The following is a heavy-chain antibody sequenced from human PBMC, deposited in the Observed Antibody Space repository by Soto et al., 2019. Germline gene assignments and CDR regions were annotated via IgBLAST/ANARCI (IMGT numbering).Heavy chain of an antibody. J-gene: IGHJ4*02. V-gene: IGHV5-51*01. CDR2: IYPGDSDT. Sequence: PGESLKISCKGSGYSLTSYWIGWVRQMPGKGLEWMGIIYPGDSDTRYSPSFQGQVTISADKSISTAYLQWSSLKASDTAMYYCARRVTFGGVITRSGFDYWGQGTLVTVSS. CDR3: ARRVTFGGVITRSGFDY. D-gene: IGHD3-16*02. CDR1: GYSLTSYW.